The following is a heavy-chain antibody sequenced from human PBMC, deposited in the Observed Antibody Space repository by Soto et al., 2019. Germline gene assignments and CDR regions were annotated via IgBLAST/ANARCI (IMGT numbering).Heavy chain of an antibody. V-gene: IGHV4-59*01. D-gene: IGHD4-17*01. Sequence: PSETLSLTCTVSGASSSSYYWSWIRQPPGKGLEWIGYIYYSGSTNYNPSLKSRVTISVDTSKNQFSLKLSSVTAADTAVYYCARDSSTVVTPGAYYGMDVWVQGTTVTVSS. CDR2: IYYSGST. CDR3: ARDSSTVVTPGAYYGMDV. J-gene: IGHJ6*02. CDR1: GASSSSYY.